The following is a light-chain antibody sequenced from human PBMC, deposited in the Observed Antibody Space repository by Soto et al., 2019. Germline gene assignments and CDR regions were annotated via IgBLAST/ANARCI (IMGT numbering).Light chain of an antibody. CDR1: QSISSY. Sequence: DIHMTQSPSSLSASVGDRVTVTCRASQSISSYLNWYQQKPGKAPKLLIYAASSLQSGGPSRFSGSGSGTDFTLTISSLQPEDFATYYCQQSYSTPVTFGGGTKVDIK. V-gene: IGKV1-39*01. J-gene: IGKJ4*01. CDR2: AAS. CDR3: QQSYSTPVT.